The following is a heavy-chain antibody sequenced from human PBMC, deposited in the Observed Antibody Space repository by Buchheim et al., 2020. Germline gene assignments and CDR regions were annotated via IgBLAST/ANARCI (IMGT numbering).Heavy chain of an antibody. CDR1: GGSISSSNW. CDR2: IYYSGST. J-gene: IGHJ1*01. Sequence: QVQLQESGPGLVKPSGTLSLTCAVSGGSISSSNWWSWVRQPPGKGLEWIGYIYYSGSTYYNPSLKSRVTISVDTSKNQFSLKLSSVTAADTAVYYCARVIKGGAEYFQHWGQGTL. V-gene: IGHV4-4*02. CDR3: ARVIKGGAEYFQH. D-gene: IGHD2-21*01.